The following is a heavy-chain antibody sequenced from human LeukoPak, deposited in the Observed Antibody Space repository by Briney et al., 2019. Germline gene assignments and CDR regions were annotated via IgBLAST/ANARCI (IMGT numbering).Heavy chain of an antibody. V-gene: IGHV3-53*01. Sequence: GGSLRLSCAASGFTVSSNYMSWVRQAPGKGVEWVSVIYSGGSTYYADSVKGRFTISRDNSKNTLYLQMNSLRAEDTAVYYCARDVPSYYYDSSGYSDYWGQGTLVTVSS. CDR1: GFTVSSNY. J-gene: IGHJ4*02. CDR3: ARDVPSYYYDSSGYSDY. CDR2: IYSGGST. D-gene: IGHD3-22*01.